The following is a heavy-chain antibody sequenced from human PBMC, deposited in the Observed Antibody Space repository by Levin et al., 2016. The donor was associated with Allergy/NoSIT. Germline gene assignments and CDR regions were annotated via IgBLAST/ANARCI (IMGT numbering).Heavy chain of an antibody. V-gene: IGHV3-23*01. Sequence: VRQAPGKGLEWVSAISGSGGSTYYADSVKGRFTISRDNSKNTLYLQMNSLRAEDTAVYYCAKGDGGSYDEGSKLIDYWGQGTLVTVSS. CDR2: ISGSGGST. J-gene: IGHJ4*02. CDR3: AKGDGGSYDEGSKLIDY. D-gene: IGHD5-12*01.